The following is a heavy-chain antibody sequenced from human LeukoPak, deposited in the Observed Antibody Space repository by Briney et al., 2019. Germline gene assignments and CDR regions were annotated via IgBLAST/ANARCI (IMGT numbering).Heavy chain of an antibody. V-gene: IGHV3-23*01. CDR2: IIGSSGTT. Sequence: GGSLRLSCVASGFSFNNYAMNWVRQAPGKGLEWVSLIIGSSGTTFYADSVKGRFTISRDNAKNSLYLQMNSLRAEDTAVYYCARDWGHYYWGQGTLVTVSS. CDR3: ARDWGHYY. CDR1: GFSFNNYA. J-gene: IGHJ4*02. D-gene: IGHD7-27*01.